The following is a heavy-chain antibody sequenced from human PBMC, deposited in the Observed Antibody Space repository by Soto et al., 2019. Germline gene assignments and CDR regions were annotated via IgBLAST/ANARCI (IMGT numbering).Heavy chain of an antibody. Sequence: EVQLVDSGGGLVQPGGSLRLSCAASGFTFSSYAMNWVRQAPGKGLEWVSAISGSGGSTYYADSVKGRFTISRDNSKNTLYLQMNSIRAEDTAIYYCAKDPAYCGGDCYSDYYYGMDVWGQGTTVTVSS. CDR1: GFTFSSYA. CDR2: ISGSGGST. V-gene: IGHV3-23*04. D-gene: IGHD2-21*02. CDR3: AKDPAYCGGDCYSDYYYGMDV. J-gene: IGHJ6*02.